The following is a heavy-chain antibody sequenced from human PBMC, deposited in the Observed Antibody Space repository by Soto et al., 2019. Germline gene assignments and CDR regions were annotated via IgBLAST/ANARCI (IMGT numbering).Heavy chain of an antibody. CDR3: ARGRDGGAAN. CDR2: INPSGST. J-gene: IGHJ4*02. CDR1: GGSFSGYY. V-gene: IGHV4-34*01. D-gene: IGHD4-17*01. Sequence: LQQWGAGPLKPSETLSLTCAVYGGSFSGYYWSWIRQPPGKGLEWIGEINPSGSTNYTPSLKSRVTMSGDTPKNQFSLKLTSVTAADTAVYYCARGRDGGAANWGQGTLVTVSS.